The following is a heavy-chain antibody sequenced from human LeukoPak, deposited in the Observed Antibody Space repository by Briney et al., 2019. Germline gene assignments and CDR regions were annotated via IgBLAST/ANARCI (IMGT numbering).Heavy chain of an antibody. CDR3: ALYYDAFDI. CDR2: IKDDGSRK. V-gene: IGHV3-7*01. CDR1: GFSLSGYW. J-gene: IGHJ3*02. Sequence: GGSLRLSCAASGFSLSGYWMTWVRQAPGKGLEWVANIKDDGSRKHDVDSARGRFTISRDNAKNSLYLQMNSLRAEDTAVYYCALYYDAFDIWGQGTMVTVSS. D-gene: IGHD3-10*01.